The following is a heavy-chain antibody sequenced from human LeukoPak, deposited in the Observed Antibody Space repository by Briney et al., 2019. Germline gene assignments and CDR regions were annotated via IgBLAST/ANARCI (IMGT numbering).Heavy chain of an antibody. CDR2: IYYSGST. Sequence: SETLSLTCTVSGVSISSYYWSWLRQPPGKGLEWIGYIYYSGSTNYNPSLKSRATISPATSKNQFSLQLTFVTAADTAVYYCAIHPTSMTRVTKGWFYPWGQGTLVTVSS. V-gene: IGHV4-59*01. J-gene: IGHJ5*02. D-gene: IGHD4-17*01. CDR1: GVSISSYY. CDR3: AIHPTSMTRVTKGWFYP.